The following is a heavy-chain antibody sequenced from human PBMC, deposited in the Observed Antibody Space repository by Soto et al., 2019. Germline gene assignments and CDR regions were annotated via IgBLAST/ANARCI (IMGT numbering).Heavy chain of an antibody. D-gene: IGHD5-18*01. Sequence: ETLSLTCAVYGGSFSGYYWSWIRQPPGKGLEWIGEINHSGSTNYNPSLKSRVTISVDTSKNQFSLKLSSVTAADTAVYYCARSLVDTAMVEDYWGQGTLVTVSS. J-gene: IGHJ4*02. V-gene: IGHV4-34*01. CDR3: ARSLVDTAMVEDY. CDR1: GGSFSGYY. CDR2: INHSGST.